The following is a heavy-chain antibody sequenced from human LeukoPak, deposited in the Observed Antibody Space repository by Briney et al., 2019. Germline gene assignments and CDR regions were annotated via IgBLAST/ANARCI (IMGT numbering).Heavy chain of an antibody. Sequence: GGSLRLSCAASGFTFSSHSMNWVRQAPGKGLEWVSSISSSSSYIYYADSVRGRFTISRDNAKNSLYLQMNSLRAEDTAVYYCARAEGQWLSPEPYPFDYWGQGTLVTVSS. D-gene: IGHD6-19*01. CDR3: ARAEGQWLSPEPYPFDY. CDR2: ISSSSSYI. J-gene: IGHJ4*02. V-gene: IGHV3-21*01. CDR1: GFTFSSHS.